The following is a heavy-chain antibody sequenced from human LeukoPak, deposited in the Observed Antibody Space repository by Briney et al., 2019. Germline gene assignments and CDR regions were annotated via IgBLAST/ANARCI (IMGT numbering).Heavy chain of an antibody. CDR1: GFTFSSYE. CDR2: ISSSGSTI. J-gene: IGHJ4*02. V-gene: IGHV3-48*03. Sequence: GGSLRLSCAASGFTFSSYEMNWVRQVPGKGLEWVSYISSSGSTIYYADSVKGRFTISRDNAENSLYLQMNSLRAEDTAVYYCARHCSSTSCYLDGIDYWGQGTLVTVSS. CDR3: ARHCSSTSCYLDGIDY. D-gene: IGHD2-2*01.